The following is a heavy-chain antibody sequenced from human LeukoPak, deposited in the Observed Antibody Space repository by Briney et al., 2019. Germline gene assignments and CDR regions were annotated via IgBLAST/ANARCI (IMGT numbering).Heavy chain of an antibody. CDR3: AREDYYGSGSYPDYFDY. J-gene: IGHJ4*02. Sequence: PSETLSLTCAVYGGSFSGYYWSWIRQPPGKGLEWIGEINHSGSTNYNPSLKSRVTISVDTSNNQVSLRLTSVTAADTAVYYCAREDYYGSGSYPDYFDYWGQGTLVTVSS. CDR2: INHSGST. V-gene: IGHV4-34*01. CDR1: GGSFSGYY. D-gene: IGHD3-10*01.